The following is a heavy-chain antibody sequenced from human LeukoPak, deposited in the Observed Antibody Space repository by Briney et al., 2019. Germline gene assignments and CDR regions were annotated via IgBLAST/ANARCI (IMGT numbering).Heavy chain of an antibody. J-gene: IGHJ6*03. Sequence: ASVKVSCKTSGYTFTNNDINWVRQATGQGLEWMGWMNPNSGNTGYAQNFQGRLTITRDTSTSTAFMELRSLGSEDTAVYYCARGPPTVSYDYYYMDVWGKGTTVTVSS. CDR1: GYTFTNND. D-gene: IGHD4-11*01. V-gene: IGHV1-8*03. CDR3: ARGPPTVSYDYYYMDV. CDR2: MNPNSGNT.